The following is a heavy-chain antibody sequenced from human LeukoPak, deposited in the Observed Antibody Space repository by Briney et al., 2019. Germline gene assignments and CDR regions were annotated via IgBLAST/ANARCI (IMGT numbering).Heavy chain of an antibody. J-gene: IGHJ4*02. D-gene: IGHD6-13*01. Sequence: PSETLSLTCAVYGGSFSGYYWSWIRQPPGKGLEWIGEINHSGSTNYNPSLKSRVTISVDTSKNQFSLKLSSVTAADTAVYYCARGRGVYHYSSCSNLDYWGQGTLVTVSS. CDR2: INHSGST. V-gene: IGHV4-34*01. CDR3: ARGRGVYHYSSCSNLDY. CDR1: GGSFSGYY.